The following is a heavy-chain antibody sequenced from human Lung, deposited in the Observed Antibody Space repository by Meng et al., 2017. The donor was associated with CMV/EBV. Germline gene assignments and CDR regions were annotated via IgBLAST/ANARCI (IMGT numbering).Heavy chain of an antibody. D-gene: IGHD6-6*01. Sequence: GFTFSAYAMHWVRQAPGKGLGWVAVISYDGSNKYYTDSVQGRFTISRDNSKNTLYLQMNSLRAEDTAVYYCARDRGQSIAARTPWFDPWGQGTLVTVSS. CDR2: ISYDGSNK. CDR1: GFTFSAYA. CDR3: ARDRGQSIAARTPWFDP. J-gene: IGHJ5*02. V-gene: IGHV3-30-3*01.